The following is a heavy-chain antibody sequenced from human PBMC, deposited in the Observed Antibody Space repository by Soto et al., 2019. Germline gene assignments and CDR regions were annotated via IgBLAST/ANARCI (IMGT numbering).Heavy chain of an antibody. V-gene: IGHV3-30*18. CDR1: GFTFSSYG. D-gene: IGHD3-22*01. Sequence: QVQLVESGGGVVQPGRSLRLSCEASGFTFSSYGMHWVRQAPGKGLVWVAVISKDGGTKYDADSVKGRFTISRDNSKNTRYLQMNSLRAEDTAVYYCAKETHSSGYGSYFDYWGQGTLVTVSS. J-gene: IGHJ4*02. CDR3: AKETHSSGYGSYFDY. CDR2: ISKDGGTK.